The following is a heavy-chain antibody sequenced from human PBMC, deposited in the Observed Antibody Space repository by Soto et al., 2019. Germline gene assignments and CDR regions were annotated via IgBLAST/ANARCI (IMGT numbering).Heavy chain of an antibody. CDR3: AHIFGGSGVTGAGCFDD. V-gene: IGHV2-5*02. Sequence: SGPTRVNPTQTLTLTCTFSGFSLSASEVGVGWVRRPRGKAREWLGLIYWDGDTRYSPALRSRITVNKDTSENQVVLTMSDMGPADTATYYCAHIFGGSGVTGAGCFDDWGQGTLVPVSS. CDR2: IYWDGDT. D-gene: IGHD6-19*01. CDR1: GFSLSASEVG. J-gene: IGHJ4*02.